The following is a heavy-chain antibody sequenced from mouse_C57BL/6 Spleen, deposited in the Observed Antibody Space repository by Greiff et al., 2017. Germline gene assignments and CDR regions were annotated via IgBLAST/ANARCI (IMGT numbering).Heavy chain of an antibody. CDR3: AQAGDGYDAWFAY. D-gene: IGHD2-2*01. J-gene: IGHJ3*01. Sequence: VQLQQPGAELVMPGASVKLSCKASGYTFTSYWMHWVKQRPGQGLEWIGEIDPSDSYTNYNQKFKGKSTLTVDKSSSTAYMQLSSLTSEDSAVYYCAQAGDGYDAWFAYWGQGALVTVSA. CDR2: IDPSDSYT. CDR1: GYTFTSYW. V-gene: IGHV1-69*01.